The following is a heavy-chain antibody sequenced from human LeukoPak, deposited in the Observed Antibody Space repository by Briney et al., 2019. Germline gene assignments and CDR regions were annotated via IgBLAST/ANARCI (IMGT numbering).Heavy chain of an antibody. Sequence: GGSLRLSCAISGFTFSHYYMTWIRQAPGKGLEWVSYISSSASTTYYADSVKGRFTISGDNAKNSLYLQMNSLRAEDTAVYYCARVLVVGYYFDYWGQGTLVTVSS. CDR2: ISSSASTT. CDR1: GFTFSHYY. J-gene: IGHJ4*02. V-gene: IGHV3-11*04. D-gene: IGHD2-21*01. CDR3: ARVLVVGYYFDY.